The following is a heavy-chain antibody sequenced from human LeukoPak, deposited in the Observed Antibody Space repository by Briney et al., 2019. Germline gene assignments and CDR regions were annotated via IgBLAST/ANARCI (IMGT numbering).Heavy chain of an antibody. CDR1: GYTFTGYY. CDR2: IIPIFGTA. J-gene: IGHJ4*02. D-gene: IGHD2-2*02. V-gene: IGHV1-69*13. Sequence: ASVKVSCKASGYTFTGYYMHWVRQAPGQGLEWMGGIIPIFGTANYAQKFQGRVTITADDSTSTAYMELSSLRSEDTAVYYCAISTIVVVPAAIPGGRLDYWGQGTLVTVSS. CDR3: AISTIVVVPAAIPGGRLDY.